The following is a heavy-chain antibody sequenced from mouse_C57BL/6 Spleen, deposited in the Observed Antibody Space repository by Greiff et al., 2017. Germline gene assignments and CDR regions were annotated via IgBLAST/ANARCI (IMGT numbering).Heavy chain of an antibody. Sequence: QVQLQQPGAELVMPGASVKLSCKASGYTFTSYWMHWVKQRPGQGLEWIGEIDPSDSYTNYNQKFKGKSTLTVDKSSSTAYMQLSSLTSEDSAVYYCARRENYYDYLYYLDYWGQGTTLTVSS. V-gene: IGHV1-69*01. J-gene: IGHJ2*01. D-gene: IGHD2-4*01. CDR3: ARRENYYDYLYYLDY. CDR1: GYTFTSYW. CDR2: IDPSDSYT.